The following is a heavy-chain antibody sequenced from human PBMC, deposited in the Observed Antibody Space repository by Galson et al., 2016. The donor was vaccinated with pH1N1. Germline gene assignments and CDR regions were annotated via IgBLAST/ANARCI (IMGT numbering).Heavy chain of an antibody. CDR2: IYYSGTT. V-gene: IGHV4-59*01. J-gene: IGHJ4*03. Sequence: LSLTCAVSGGSINPFYWSWIQQPPGKGLEWIGNIYYSGTTNYNPSLKSRVTMSVATSKGQLSLNLTSVTAADTAIYYCARDPGGGGHFDYWGQGITVTVSS. D-gene: IGHD2-8*02. CDR3: ARDPGGGGHFDY. CDR1: GGSINPFY.